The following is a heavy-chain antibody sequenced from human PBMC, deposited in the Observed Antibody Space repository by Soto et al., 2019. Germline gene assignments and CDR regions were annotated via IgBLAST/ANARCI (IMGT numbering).Heavy chain of an antibody. CDR1: GYTFTSYG. CDR2: ISAYNGNT. J-gene: IGHJ6*02. CDR3: ARGPYSSGWSPPYYYYGMDV. V-gene: IGHV1-18*01. D-gene: IGHD6-19*01. Sequence: GASVKVSCKASGYTFTSYGISWVRQAPGQGLEWLGWISAYNGNTNYAQKLQGRVTMTTDTSTSTAYMELRSLRSDDTAVYYCARGPYSSGWSPPYYYYGMDVWGQGXTVTVSS.